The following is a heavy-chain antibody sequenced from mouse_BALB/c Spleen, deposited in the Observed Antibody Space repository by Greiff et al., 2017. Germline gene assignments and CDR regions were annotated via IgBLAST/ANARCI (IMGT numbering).Heavy chain of an antibody. V-gene: IGHV2-9*02. J-gene: IGHJ1*01. Sequence: VQLQQSGPGLVAPSQSLSITCTVSGFSLTSDGVHWVRQPPGKGLEWLGVIWAGGSTNYNSALMSRLSISKDNSKSQVFLKMNSLQTDDTAMYYCARSGSSFYWYFDVWGAGTTVTVSA. CDR1: GFSLTSDG. D-gene: IGHD1-1*01. CDR3: ARSGSSFYWYFDV. CDR2: IWAGGST.